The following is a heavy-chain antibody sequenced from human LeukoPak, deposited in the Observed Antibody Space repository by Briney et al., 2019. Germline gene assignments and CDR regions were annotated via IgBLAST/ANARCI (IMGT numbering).Heavy chain of an antibody. J-gene: IGHJ6*03. CDR2: INHSGST. Sequence: SETLSLTCGVYGGSFSGYYWSWIRQPPEKGLEWIGEINHSGSTNYNPSFKSRVTISVDTSKNQFSLKLSSVTAADTAVYYCVRVRGSSGSYEYYHYMDVWGKGTTVTISS. CDR3: VRVRGSSGSYEYYHYMDV. CDR1: GGSFSGYY. V-gene: IGHV4-34*01. D-gene: IGHD1-26*01.